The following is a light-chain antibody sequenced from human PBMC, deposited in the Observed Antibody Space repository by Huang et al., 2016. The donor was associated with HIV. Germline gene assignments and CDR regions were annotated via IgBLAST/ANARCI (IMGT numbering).Light chain of an antibody. CDR2: SSS. Sequence: DIQMTQSPSSLSASVGDRVTITCRASQTISSYLSWYQQKPGKAPKLLIYSSSSLRSGVPSRFSGSGSGTDFTLTISTLQREDFATYYCQQNYTIPLTFGGGTKVEVK. V-gene: IGKV1-39*01. CDR1: QTISSY. CDR3: QQNYTIPLT. J-gene: IGKJ4*01.